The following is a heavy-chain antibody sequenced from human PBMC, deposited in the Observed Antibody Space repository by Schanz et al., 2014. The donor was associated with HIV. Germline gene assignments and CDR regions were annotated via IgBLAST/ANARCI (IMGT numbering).Heavy chain of an antibody. CDR1: GFTFSNYA. J-gene: IGHJ4*02. CDR2: ISGSGGAT. V-gene: IGHV3-23*01. D-gene: IGHD3-3*01. Sequence: EVQLLESGGGLVQPGRSLRLSCVASGFTFSNYAMSWVRQAPGKGLEWVSGISGSGGATYYADSVKGRFTISRDNTKSSLYLQMNSLRAEDTAVYYCARVKGAVDYWGQGTLVTVSS. CDR3: ARVKGAVDY.